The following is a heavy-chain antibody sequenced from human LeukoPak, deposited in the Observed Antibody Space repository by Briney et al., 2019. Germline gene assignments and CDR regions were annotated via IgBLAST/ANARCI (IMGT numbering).Heavy chain of an antibody. J-gene: IGHJ4*02. V-gene: IGHV4-30-4*01. D-gene: IGHD3-10*01. CDR3: ARSYGSGSYLVDY. Sequence: SETLSLTCTVSGGSISSGDYYWRWIRQPPGTGLEWIGYIYYSGSTYYNPSLKSRVTISVDTSKNQFSLKLSSVTAADTAVYYCARSYGSGSYLVDYWGQGTLVTVSS. CDR2: IYYSGST. CDR1: GGSISSGDYY.